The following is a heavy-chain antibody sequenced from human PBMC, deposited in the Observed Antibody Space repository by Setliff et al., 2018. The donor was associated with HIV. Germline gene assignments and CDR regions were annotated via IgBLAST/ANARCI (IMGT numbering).Heavy chain of an antibody. D-gene: IGHD6-19*01. J-gene: IGHJ4*02. V-gene: IGHV4-39*01. CDR3: VGQVAVTGHSCDS. Sequence: SETLSLTCTVSGVSTTSSSYYWGWIRQHPGKGLDWIGYVYSSGSTYYNPSLKSRLTISVDTSKNHFSLRLTSVTAADPAVYYCVGQVAVTGHSCDSWGPGALVTVSS. CDR2: VYSSGST. CDR1: GVSTTSSSYY.